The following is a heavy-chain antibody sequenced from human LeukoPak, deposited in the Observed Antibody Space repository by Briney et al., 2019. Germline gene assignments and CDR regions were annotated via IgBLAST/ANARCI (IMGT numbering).Heavy chain of an antibody. Sequence: GGSLRLSCAASGFTVSSNYMSRVRQAPGKGLEWVSVIYSGGSTYYADSVKGRFTISRDNSKNTLYLQMNSLRAEDTAVYYCARDQVGATSDGYYYGMDVWGQGTTVTVSS. J-gene: IGHJ6*02. CDR2: IYSGGST. CDR3: ARDQVGATSDGYYYGMDV. D-gene: IGHD1-26*01. CDR1: GFTVSSNY. V-gene: IGHV3-66*01.